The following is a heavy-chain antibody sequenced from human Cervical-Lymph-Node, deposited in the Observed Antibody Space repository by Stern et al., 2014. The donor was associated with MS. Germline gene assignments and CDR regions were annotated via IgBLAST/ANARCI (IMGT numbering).Heavy chain of an antibody. Sequence: EAQLVESGGGLVQPGRSLRLSCAASGFTFDDYAMHWVLQAPGKGLEWVSGISWNSGSIGYADSVKGRFTISRDNAKNSLYLQMNSLRAEDTALYYCAKEGSSSSFDYWGQGTLVTVSS. CDR3: AKEGSSSSFDY. V-gene: IGHV3-9*01. D-gene: IGHD6-6*01. CDR1: GFTFDDYA. CDR2: ISWNSGSI. J-gene: IGHJ4*02.